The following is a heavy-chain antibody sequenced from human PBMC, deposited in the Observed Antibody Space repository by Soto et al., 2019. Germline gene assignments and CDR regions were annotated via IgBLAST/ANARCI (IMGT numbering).Heavy chain of an antibody. Sequence: PGGSLRLSCAASGFTFSSYWMRWVRQAPGKGLVWVSRINSDGSSTSYADSVKGRFTISRDNAKNTLYLQMNSLRAEDTAVYYCARVGDFWTDTNYYYGMDVWGQGTTVTVSS. CDR2: INSDGSST. CDR3: ARVGDFWTDTNYYYGMDV. V-gene: IGHV3-74*01. CDR1: GFTFSSYW. D-gene: IGHD3-3*01. J-gene: IGHJ6*02.